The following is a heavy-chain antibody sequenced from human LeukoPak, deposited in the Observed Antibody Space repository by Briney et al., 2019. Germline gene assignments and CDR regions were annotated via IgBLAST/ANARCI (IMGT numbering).Heavy chain of an antibody. CDR2: IYTSGST. CDR1: GGSISSYY. V-gene: IGHV4-4*07. D-gene: IGHD6-13*01. CDR3: ARVGAAAGKNYYYYYMDV. Sequence: SETLSLTCTVSGGSISSYYWSWIRQPAGQGLEWIGRIYTSGSTNYNPSLKSRVTISVDKSKNQFSLKLSSVTAADTAVYYCARVGAAAGKNYYYYYMDVWGKGTTVTVSS. J-gene: IGHJ6*03.